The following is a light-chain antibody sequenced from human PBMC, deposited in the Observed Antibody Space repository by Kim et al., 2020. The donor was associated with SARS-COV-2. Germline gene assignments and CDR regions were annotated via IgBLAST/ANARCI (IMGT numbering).Light chain of an antibody. V-gene: IGKV3-20*01. J-gene: IGKJ2*01. CDR3: QQYGDSSRT. CDR2: LAS. CDR1: QSVNNNY. Sequence: LSPGERATLSCRASQSVNNNYLAWYQQKPGQAPRLLIYLASSRATGIPDRFSGSGSGTDFTLTISRLEPEDFAVYYCQQYGDSSRTFGQGTKLEI.